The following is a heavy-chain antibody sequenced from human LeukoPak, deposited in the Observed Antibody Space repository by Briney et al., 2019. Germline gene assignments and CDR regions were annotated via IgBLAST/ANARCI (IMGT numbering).Heavy chain of an antibody. D-gene: IGHD2-21*02. CDR3: ARRGGDLDAFDI. V-gene: IGHV4-39*07. CDR1: GGSISSYY. J-gene: IGHJ3*02. CDR2: IYYSGST. Sequence: SETLSLTCTVSGGSISSYYWGWIRQPPGKGLEWIGSIYYSGSTYYNPSLKSRVTISVDTSKNQFSLKLSSVTAADTAVYYCARRGGDLDAFDIWGQGTMVTVSS.